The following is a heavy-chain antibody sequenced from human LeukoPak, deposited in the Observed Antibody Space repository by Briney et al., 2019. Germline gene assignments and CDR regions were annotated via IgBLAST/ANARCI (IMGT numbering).Heavy chain of an antibody. J-gene: IGHJ5*02. V-gene: IGHV4-61*02. CDR3: ARVPVPYSSSWYNPEGWFDP. D-gene: IGHD6-13*01. Sequence: SETLSLTCTVSGGSISSGSYYWSWIRQPAGKGLEWIGRIYTSGSTNYNPSLKSRVTISADTSKNQFSLKLSSVTAADTAVYYCARVPVPYSSSWYNPEGWFDPWGQGTLVTVSS. CDR2: IYTSGST. CDR1: GGSISSGSYY.